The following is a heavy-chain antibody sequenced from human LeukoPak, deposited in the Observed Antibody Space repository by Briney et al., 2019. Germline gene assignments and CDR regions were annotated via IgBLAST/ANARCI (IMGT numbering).Heavy chain of an antibody. J-gene: IGHJ3*02. CDR3: ARVKGYDSVSDAFDI. Sequence: RGSLRLSCAAPRFTFSSYAMHWVRQAPGKGLEWVAVISYDRSNKYYADSVKGRFTISRDNSKNTLYLQMNSLRAEDTAVYYCARVKGYDSVSDAFDIWGQGTMVTVSS. CDR1: RFTFSSYA. V-gene: IGHV3-30*01. D-gene: IGHD3-22*01. CDR2: ISYDRSNK.